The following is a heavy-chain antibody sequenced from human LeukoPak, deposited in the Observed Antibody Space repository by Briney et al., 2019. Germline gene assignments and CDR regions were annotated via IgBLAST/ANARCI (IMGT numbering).Heavy chain of an antibody. CDR1: GGSFSGYY. D-gene: IGHD5-18*01. CDR2: INHSGST. CDR3: ASGDTYFDY. V-gene: IGHV4-34*01. Sequence: NPSETLSLTCAVYGGSFSGYYWSWIRQPPGKGLEWIGEINHSGSTNYNPSLKSRVTISVDTSKNQFSLKLSSVTAADTAVYYCASGDTYFDYWGQGTLVTVSS. J-gene: IGHJ4*02.